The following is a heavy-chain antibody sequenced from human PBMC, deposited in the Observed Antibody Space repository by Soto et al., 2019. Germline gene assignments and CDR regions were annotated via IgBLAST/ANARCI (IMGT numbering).Heavy chain of an antibody. CDR1: GGSLSGGDNY. V-gene: IGHV4-30-4*01. J-gene: IGHJ5*02. Sequence: PSETLSLTCTVSGGSLSGGDNYWSWIRQLPGKGLEWIGHIHYGGSTYYSPPFKSRVILSVDTSKSQFSLNLTSATAADTAVYFCARESGPGSFDWFDAWGQGTPVTVSS. CDR2: IHYGGST. D-gene: IGHD3-10*01. CDR3: ARESGPGSFDWFDA.